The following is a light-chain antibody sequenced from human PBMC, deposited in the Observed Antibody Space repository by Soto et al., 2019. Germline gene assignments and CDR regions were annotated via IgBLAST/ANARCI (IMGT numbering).Light chain of an antibody. Sequence: EIVMTQSQATLSVSPGERATLSCRASQSVSSKLAWYQQKPGQAPRLLIYRASTRATGIPARFSGSGSGTEFTLTLSSLQSEDFAVYYCQQYNNWPPLTFGGGTKVEIK. CDR1: QSVSSK. V-gene: IGKV3-15*01. J-gene: IGKJ4*01. CDR2: RAS. CDR3: QQYNNWPPLT.